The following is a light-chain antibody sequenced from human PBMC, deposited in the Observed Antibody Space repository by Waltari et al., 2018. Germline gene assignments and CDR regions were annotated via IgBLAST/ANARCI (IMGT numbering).Light chain of an antibody. Sequence: QSVLTQPPSASGVPGQRVTITCSIGSSNIGSNTANWYQQFPGPAPNLLMFNDDQRASAVPGRFSGPRSGTSASLATSGRQSEDEATYYCAAWDDTLKGLFGGGTTLTVL. CDR1: SSNIGSNT. V-gene: IGLV1-44*01. CDR3: AAWDDTLKGL. CDR2: NDD. J-gene: IGLJ3*02.